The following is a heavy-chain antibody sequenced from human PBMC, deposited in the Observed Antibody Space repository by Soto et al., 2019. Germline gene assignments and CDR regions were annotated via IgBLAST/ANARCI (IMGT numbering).Heavy chain of an antibody. CDR3: AREETAWPLAYGLDV. Sequence: GSLRLSCAVSGFTFSNYYIHWVRQAPGKGLEWVSSIRSGRDTFYADSVKGRFSISRDDATSSVSLQMNSLRGEDTAVYFCAREETAWPLAYGLDVWGQGTTVTVS. V-gene: IGHV3-21*01. D-gene: IGHD2-21*02. CDR2: IRSGRDT. J-gene: IGHJ6*02. CDR1: GFTFSNYY.